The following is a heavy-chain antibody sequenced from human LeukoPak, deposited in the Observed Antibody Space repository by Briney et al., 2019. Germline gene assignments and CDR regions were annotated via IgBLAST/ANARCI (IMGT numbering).Heavy chain of an antibody. J-gene: IGHJ3*02. CDR2: INPDGGGT. Sequence: ASVKVSCKASGYTFTSYYMHWVRQAPGQGLEWMGIINPDGGGTSYAQKFQGRVTMTRDTSTSTVYMELSSLRSEDTAVYYCARDRLGVGATPDAFDIWGQGTMVTVSS. CDR1: GYTFTSYY. V-gene: IGHV1-46*01. CDR3: ARDRLGVGATPDAFDI. D-gene: IGHD1-26*01.